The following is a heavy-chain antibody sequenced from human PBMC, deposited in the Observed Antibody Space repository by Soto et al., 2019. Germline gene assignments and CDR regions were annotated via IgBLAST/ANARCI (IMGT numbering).Heavy chain of an antibody. CDR1: GYTFTGYY. Sequence: ASVKVSCKASGYTFTGYYIHWVRRAPGQGLEWMGWINPNSGGTNYAQKFQGRVTMTRDTSISTAYMELSRLRSDDTAVYYCARVNVVVVAATREYYFDYWGQGTLVPVSS. V-gene: IGHV1-2*02. J-gene: IGHJ4*02. CDR2: INPNSGGT. CDR3: ARVNVVVVAATREYYFDY. D-gene: IGHD2-15*01.